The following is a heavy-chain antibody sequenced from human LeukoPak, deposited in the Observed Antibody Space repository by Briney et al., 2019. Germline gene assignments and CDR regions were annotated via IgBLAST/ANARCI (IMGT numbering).Heavy chain of an antibody. CDR1: GFTFGGYG. CDR3: TRYNNDHFDY. Sequence: GGSLRLSCAGSGFTFGGYGMHWFRQTPGKGLEWVAVIAYDGSRVFYADSVKGRFTISRDNSKNTMSVQMDDLGAEDTAVYYCTRYNNDHFDYWGQGTLVTVSS. V-gene: IGHV3-33*01. CDR2: IAYDGSRV. J-gene: IGHJ4*02. D-gene: IGHD1-14*01.